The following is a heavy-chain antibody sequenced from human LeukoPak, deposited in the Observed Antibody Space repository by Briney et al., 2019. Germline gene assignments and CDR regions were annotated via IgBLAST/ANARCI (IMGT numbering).Heavy chain of an antibody. J-gene: IGHJ4*02. Sequence: SETLSLTCTVSGGSISSSSYYWGWIRQPPGKGLEWIGSFYFSGSTYYNPSLKSRVTISVDTSKNQFSLKVSSMTAADTAVYYCARLVGATDYFDYWGQGTLVTVSS. CDR2: FYFSGST. CDR3: ARLVGATDYFDY. CDR1: GGSISSSSYY. V-gene: IGHV4-39*01. D-gene: IGHD1-26*01.